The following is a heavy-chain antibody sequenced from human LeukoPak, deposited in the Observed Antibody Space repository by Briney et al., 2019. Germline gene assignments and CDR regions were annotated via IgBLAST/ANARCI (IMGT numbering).Heavy chain of an antibody. CDR2: INPNSGGT. CDR1: GYTFTGYY. J-gene: IGHJ4*02. CDR3: ARDLLLWFGELVL. Sequence: GASVKVSCKASGYTFTGYYMHWVRQAPGQGLEWMGWINPNSGGTNYAQKFQGRVTMTRDTSISTAYMELSRLRSDDTAVYYCARDLLLWFGELVLWGQGTLVTVSS. V-gene: IGHV1-2*02. D-gene: IGHD3-10*01.